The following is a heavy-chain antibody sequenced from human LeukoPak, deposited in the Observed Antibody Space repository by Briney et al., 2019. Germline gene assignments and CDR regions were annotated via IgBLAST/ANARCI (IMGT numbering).Heavy chain of an antibody. CDR1: GGTFSSYA. Sequence: SVKVSCKASGGTFSSYAISWVRQAPGQGLEWMGGIIPIFGTANYAQKFQGRVTITADESTSTAYMELSSLRSEDTAVYYCARSFAREQNNWFDPWGQGTLVTVSS. J-gene: IGHJ5*02. CDR3: ARSFAREQNNWFDP. D-gene: IGHD1-26*01. V-gene: IGHV1-69*13. CDR2: IIPIFGTA.